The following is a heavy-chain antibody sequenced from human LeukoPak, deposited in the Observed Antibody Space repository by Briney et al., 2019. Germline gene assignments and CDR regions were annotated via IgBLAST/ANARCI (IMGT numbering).Heavy chain of an antibody. CDR1: GGSFSGYY. Sequence: TSETLSLTCAVYGGSFSGYYWSWIRQPPGKGLEWIGEINHSGSTNYNPSLKGRVTISVDTSKNQFSLKLSSVTAADTAVYYCARRDFWSGYRSYYFDYWGQGTLVTVSS. J-gene: IGHJ4*02. CDR2: INHSGST. V-gene: IGHV4-34*01. D-gene: IGHD3-3*01. CDR3: ARRDFWSGYRSYYFDY.